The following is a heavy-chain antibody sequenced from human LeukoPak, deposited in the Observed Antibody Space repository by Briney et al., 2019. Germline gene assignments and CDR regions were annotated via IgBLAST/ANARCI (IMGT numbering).Heavy chain of an antibody. CDR3: AREDRLGHFDY. J-gene: IGHJ4*01. CDR1: GDSVFSNNVA. V-gene: IGHV6-1*01. Sequence: SQTLSLTCAISGDSVFSNNVAWNWIRQSPSRGLEWLGRTYYRSKWFNDYTVSMKGRVTVSPDTSKNQFSLQLNSVAPEDTAVYYCAREDRLGHFDYWGQGTLVTVSS. CDR2: TYYRSKWFN. D-gene: IGHD1-26*01.